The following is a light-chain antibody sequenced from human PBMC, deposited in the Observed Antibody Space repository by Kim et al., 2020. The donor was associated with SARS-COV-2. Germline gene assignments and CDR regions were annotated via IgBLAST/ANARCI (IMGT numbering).Light chain of an antibody. CDR1: QSVSTSF. Sequence: PGERAPLSCRASQSVSTSFLAWYQQRPRQAPSLLIYGASNRASGIPDRFSGSGSGTDFTLTISRLEPEDFAVYFCQHSGRSPPITFGQGTRLEIK. V-gene: IGKV3-20*01. CDR2: GAS. J-gene: IGKJ5*01. CDR3: QHSGRSPPIT.